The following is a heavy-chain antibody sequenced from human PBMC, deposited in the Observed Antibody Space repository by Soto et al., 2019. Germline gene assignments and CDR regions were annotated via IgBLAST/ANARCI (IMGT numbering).Heavy chain of an antibody. V-gene: IGHV1-69*01. D-gene: IGHD6-13*01. CDR1: GGTFSSYA. CDR2: IIPIFGTA. J-gene: IGHJ6*02. CDR3: ARGRSSSDRFTYYYYGMDV. Sequence: QVQLVQSGAEVKKPGSSVKVSCKASGGTFSSYAISWVRQAPGQGLEWMGGIIPIFGTANYAQKFQDRVTITADESTSTAYMELSSLRSEDTAVYYCARGRSSSDRFTYYYYGMDVWGQGTTVTVSS.